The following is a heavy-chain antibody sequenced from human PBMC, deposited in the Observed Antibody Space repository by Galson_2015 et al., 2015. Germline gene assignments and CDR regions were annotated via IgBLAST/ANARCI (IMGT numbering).Heavy chain of an antibody. CDR1: GFTFSSYA. V-gene: IGHV3-64*02. D-gene: IGHD1-26*01. CDR2: ISSNGGST. Sequence: SLRLSCAASGFTFSSYAMHWVRQAPGKGLEYVSAISSNGGSTYYADSVKGRFTISRDNSKNTLYLQMGSLRAEDMAVYYCARGSEWELLGELDYWGQGTLVTVSS. J-gene: IGHJ4*02. CDR3: ARGSEWELLGELDY.